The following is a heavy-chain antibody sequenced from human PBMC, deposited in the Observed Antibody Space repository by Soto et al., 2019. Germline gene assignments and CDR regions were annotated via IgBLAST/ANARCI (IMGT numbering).Heavy chain of an antibody. D-gene: IGHD3-22*01. J-gene: IGHJ4*02. V-gene: IGHV5-10-1*01. CDR3: ARHSSGYFLN. Sequence: GESLKSSGKGSGCSFATYWISRVSQMAGKGLEWMGRIAPSDSYTYYSPSSQGHVTISADKSISTAYLQWSSLKASDTAMYYCARHSSGYFLNWGQGTLVTVSS. CDR2: IAPSDSYT. CDR1: GCSFATYW.